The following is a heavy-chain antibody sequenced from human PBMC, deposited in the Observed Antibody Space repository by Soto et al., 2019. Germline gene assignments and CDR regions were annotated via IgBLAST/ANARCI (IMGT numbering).Heavy chain of an antibody. D-gene: IGHD3-16*01. CDR2: ISWNSGSI. CDR3: AKDIRGLQGEWYFDY. J-gene: IGHJ4*02. Sequence: GGSLRLSCAASGFTFDDYAMHWVRQAPGKGLEWVSGISWNSGSIGYADSVKGRFTISRDNAKNSLYLQMNSLRAEDTALYYCAKDIRGLQGEWYFDYWGQGTLVTVSS. CDR1: GFTFDDYA. V-gene: IGHV3-9*01.